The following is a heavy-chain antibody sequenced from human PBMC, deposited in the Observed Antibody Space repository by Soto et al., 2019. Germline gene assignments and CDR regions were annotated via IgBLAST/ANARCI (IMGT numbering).Heavy chain of an antibody. CDR1: GGSLSSSSYY. CDR2: IYYSGST. Sequence: QSQTLSLTCTVSGGSLSSSSYYWGWIRQPPGKGLEWIGSIYYSGSTYYNPSLKSRVTISVETSKNQFSLKLNSVTAADTAVYYCARELYYYDSSGYYPTYYYYGMDVWGQGTTVTVSS. V-gene: IGHV4-39*01. CDR3: ARELYYYDSSGYYPTYYYYGMDV. D-gene: IGHD3-22*01. J-gene: IGHJ6*02.